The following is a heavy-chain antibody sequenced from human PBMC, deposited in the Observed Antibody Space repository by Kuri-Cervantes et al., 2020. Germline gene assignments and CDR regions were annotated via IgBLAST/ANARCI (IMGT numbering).Heavy chain of an antibody. D-gene: IGHD6-6*01. Sequence: ASVKVSCKASGYSFTDYYIHWVRQAPGQGLEWMGWINPNSGSSNYAQKFQGRVTMTRDTSISTAYMELGRLRSDDTAVYYCARAGIEARPTHDYWGQGTLVTVSS. CDR3: ARAGIEARPTHDY. V-gene: IGHV1-2*02. CDR1: GYSFTDYY. J-gene: IGHJ4*02. CDR2: INPNSGSS.